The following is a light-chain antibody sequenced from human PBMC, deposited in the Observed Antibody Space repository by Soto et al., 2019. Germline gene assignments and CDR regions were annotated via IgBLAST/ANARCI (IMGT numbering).Light chain of an antibody. CDR2: EVS. Sequence: QSVLTQPASVSGSPGQSITISCTGTSSDVGTYKYVSWYQQHPGKAPKLMIYEVSNRPSGVSNRFSGSKSGNTASLTISGLQAVDEAYYYCGSYTSRSTPLFGGGTKLTVL. CDR3: GSYTSRSTPL. CDR1: SSDVGTYKY. V-gene: IGLV2-14*01. J-gene: IGLJ2*01.